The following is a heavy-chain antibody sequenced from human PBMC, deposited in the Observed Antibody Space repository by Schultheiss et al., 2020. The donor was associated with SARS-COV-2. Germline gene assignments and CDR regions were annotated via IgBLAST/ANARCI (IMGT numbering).Heavy chain of an antibody. CDR1: GVSISSTSYY. CDR3: ARGEGADY. J-gene: IGHJ4*02. CDR2: IYNSGST. Sequence: SQTLSLTCTVSGVSISSTSYYWGWIRQTPGKGLEWIGSIYNSGSTYYNPSLKSRVTISVDTSKNQFSLKLSSVTAADTAVYYCARGEGADYWGQGTLVTVSS. V-gene: IGHV4-39*07. D-gene: IGHD1-26*01.